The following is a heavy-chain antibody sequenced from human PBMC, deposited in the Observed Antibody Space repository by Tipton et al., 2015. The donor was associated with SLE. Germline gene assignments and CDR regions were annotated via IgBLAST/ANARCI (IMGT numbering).Heavy chain of an antibody. CDR2: IYYSGST. CDR1: GGYISSYY. CDR3: ASGYLYYFDY. J-gene: IGHJ4*02. Sequence: TLSLTCTVSGGYISSYYWSWIRQPPGKGLAWIGYIYYSGSTNYNPSLKSRVTISVDTSKNQFSLKLSSVTAADTAVYYCASGYLYYFDYWGQGTLVTVSS. D-gene: IGHD6-13*01. V-gene: IGHV4-59*01.